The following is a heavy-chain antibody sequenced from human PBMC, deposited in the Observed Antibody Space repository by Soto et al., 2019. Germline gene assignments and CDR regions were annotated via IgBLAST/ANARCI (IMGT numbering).Heavy chain of an antibody. CDR1: GYTFTSYA. D-gene: IGHD2-2*01. Sequence: QVQLVQSEAEVKNPGASVKVSCKASGYTFTSYAMHWVRQAPGQRLEWMGWINAGNGNTKYSQKFQGRVTITRDTSASTAYMELSSLRSEDTAVYYCARVANKPAAPGPWFDPLGQGTLVTVSS. V-gene: IGHV1-3*01. J-gene: IGHJ5*02. CDR2: INAGNGNT. CDR3: ARVANKPAAPGPWFDP.